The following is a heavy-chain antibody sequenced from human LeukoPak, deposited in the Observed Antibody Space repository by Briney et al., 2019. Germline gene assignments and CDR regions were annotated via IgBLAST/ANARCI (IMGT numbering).Heavy chain of an antibody. D-gene: IGHD1-26*01. CDR2: IKQDGSEK. Sequence: GGSLRLSCAASGFTFSSYWMTWVRQAPGKGLEWVANIKQDGSEKYCVDSVKGRFTISRDNAKNSLYLQMNSLRAEDTAFYYCARDLGGSQTSWGQGTLVTVSS. J-gene: IGHJ4*02. CDR3: ARDLGGSQTS. V-gene: IGHV3-7*01. CDR1: GFTFSSYW.